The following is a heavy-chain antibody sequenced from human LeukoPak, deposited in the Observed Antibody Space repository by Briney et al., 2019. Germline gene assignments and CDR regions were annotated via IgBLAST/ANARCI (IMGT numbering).Heavy chain of an antibody. V-gene: IGHV3-7*01. J-gene: IGHJ4*02. Sequence: PGGSLRLSCAASGFTFSTYWMSWVRQAPGKGLEWVANIKQDGSEQYYVDSVKGRFTISRDNAKNSLYLQMNSLRAEDTAVFYCASGGGRHYDYVWGHYRLDYWGQGTLVTVSS. CDR1: GFTFSTYW. CDR3: ASGGGRHYDYVWGHYRLDY. D-gene: IGHD3-16*01. CDR2: IKQDGSEQ.